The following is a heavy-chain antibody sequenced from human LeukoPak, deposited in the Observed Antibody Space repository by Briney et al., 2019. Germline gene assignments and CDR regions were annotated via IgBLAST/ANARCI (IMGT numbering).Heavy chain of an antibody. V-gene: IGHV4-4*07. Sequence: SETLSLTCTVSGGSISSYYWSWIRQPAGKGLEWIGRIYTSGSTNYNPSLKSRVTMSVDTSKNQFSLKLSSVTAADTAVYYCARESYSSSWYGDYFDFWGQGTLVTVSS. J-gene: IGHJ4*02. CDR2: IYTSGST. CDR3: ARESYSSSWYGDYFDF. D-gene: IGHD6-13*01. CDR1: GGSISSYY.